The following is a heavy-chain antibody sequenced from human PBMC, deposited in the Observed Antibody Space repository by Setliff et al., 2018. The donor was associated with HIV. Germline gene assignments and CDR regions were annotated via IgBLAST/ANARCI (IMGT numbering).Heavy chain of an antibody. CDR1: GGTISSSDYY. CDR3: ARYYGSGTYHRWFDP. CDR2: IYTSGST. J-gene: IGHJ5*02. D-gene: IGHD3-10*01. V-gene: IGHV4-61*05. Sequence: PSETLSLTCTVSGGTISSSDYYWGWIRQPPGKGLEWIGYIYTSGSTSYNPSLKSRLTISLDTSKNQFSLKLSSVTAADTAVYYCARYYGSGTYHRWFDPWGQGTPVTVSS.